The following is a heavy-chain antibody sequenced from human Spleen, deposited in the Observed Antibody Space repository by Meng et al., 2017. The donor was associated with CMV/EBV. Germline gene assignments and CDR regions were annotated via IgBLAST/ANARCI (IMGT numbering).Heavy chain of an antibody. J-gene: IGHJ6*02. Sequence: GESLKISCAASGFTFSSYTMSWVRQAPGKGLEWVSAISGSGGSTYYADSVKGRFTISRDNSKNTLYLQMNSLRAEDTAVYYCPIVEGYDFWSGYYEVYGMDVWGQGTTVTVSS. CDR2: ISGSGGST. CDR1: GFTFSSYT. CDR3: PIVEGYDFWSGYYEVYGMDV. V-gene: IGHV3-23*01. D-gene: IGHD3-3*01.